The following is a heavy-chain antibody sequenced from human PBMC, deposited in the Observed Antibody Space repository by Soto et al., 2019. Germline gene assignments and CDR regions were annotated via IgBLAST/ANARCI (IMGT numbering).Heavy chain of an antibody. Sequence: GESLKISCKGSGYSFTSYWIGWVRQMPGKGLEWMGIIYPGDSDTRYSPSFQGQVTISADKSISTAYLQWSSLKASDTAMYYCARHSIAARRGGDAFDIWGQGTMVTVSS. CDR1: GYSFTSYW. V-gene: IGHV5-51*01. D-gene: IGHD6-6*01. J-gene: IGHJ3*02. CDR2: IYPGDSDT. CDR3: ARHSIAARRGGDAFDI.